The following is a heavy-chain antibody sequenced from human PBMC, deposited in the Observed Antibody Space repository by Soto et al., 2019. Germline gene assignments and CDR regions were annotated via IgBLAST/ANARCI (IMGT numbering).Heavy chain of an antibody. CDR1: GVSISSGNW. V-gene: IGHV4-4*02. J-gene: IGHJ4*02. D-gene: IGHD3-10*01. CDR2: IFHDGTA. CDR3: ARLVYDTRLNYMYFDF. Sequence: SETLSLTCAVSGVSISSGNWWTFVRQSPQRGLEYIGEIFHDGTANYYPSFERRVAISVDTSKNQFSLKLTSVTAADTAIYFCARLVYDTRLNYMYFDFWGQGTLVTVSS.